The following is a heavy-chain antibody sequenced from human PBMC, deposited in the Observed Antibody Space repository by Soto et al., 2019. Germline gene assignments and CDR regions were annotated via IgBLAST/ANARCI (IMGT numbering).Heavy chain of an antibody. CDR1: DDFISSYY. CDR3: ARADYEILTGSYAMDV. Sequence: QVQLQESGPRLVKPSETLSLTCTVSDDFISSYYWNWIRQPAGKGLEWIGRVSTSGATNYSPSLESRATMTVDTSKKQFSLQLTSVTAADTAVYFCARADYEILTGSYAMDVWGQGTTVTVSS. V-gene: IGHV4-4*07. D-gene: IGHD3-9*01. J-gene: IGHJ6*02. CDR2: VSTSGAT.